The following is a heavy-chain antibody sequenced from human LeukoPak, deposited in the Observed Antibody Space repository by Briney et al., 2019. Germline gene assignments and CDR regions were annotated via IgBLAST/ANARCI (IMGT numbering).Heavy chain of an antibody. D-gene: IGHD5-18*01. Sequence: PSETLSLTCAVYGGSFSGYYWSWIRQPPGKGLEWIGSIYYSGNTYYNASLKSQVSISIDTSKNQFSLRLTSVTAADTAVYYCAKAGRGYRYGYFGYMDVWGKGTTVTVSS. CDR2: IYYSGNT. V-gene: IGHV4-34*01. CDR3: AKAGRGYRYGYFGYMDV. CDR1: GGSFSGYY. J-gene: IGHJ6*03.